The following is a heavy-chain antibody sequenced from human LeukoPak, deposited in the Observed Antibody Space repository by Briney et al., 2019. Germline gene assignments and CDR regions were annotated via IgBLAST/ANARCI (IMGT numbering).Heavy chain of an antibody. V-gene: IGHV5-51*01. CDR3: ARQTHRIAAAGGWFDP. D-gene: IGHD6-13*01. Sequence: GESLKISCKGSGYSFTSYWIGWVRQMPGKGLEWMGIIYPGDSDTRYSPSFQGQVTISADKSISTAYLQWSSLKASDTAMYYCARQTHRIAAAGGWFDPWGQGTLVTVSS. CDR1: GYSFTSYW. CDR2: IYPGDSDT. J-gene: IGHJ5*02.